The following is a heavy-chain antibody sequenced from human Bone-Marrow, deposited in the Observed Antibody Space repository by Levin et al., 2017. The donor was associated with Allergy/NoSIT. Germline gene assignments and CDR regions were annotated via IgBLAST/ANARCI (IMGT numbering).Heavy chain of an antibody. V-gene: IGHV4-59*01. D-gene: IGHD3-9*01. Sequence: SETLSLTCTVSGGSISSYYWSWIRQPPGKGLEWIGYIYYSGSTNYNPSLKSRVTISVDTSKNQFSLKLSSVTAADTAVYYCAREVPTYNLNYFDYWGQGTLVTVSS. CDR1: GGSISSYY. CDR3: AREVPTYNLNYFDY. J-gene: IGHJ4*02. CDR2: IYYSGST.